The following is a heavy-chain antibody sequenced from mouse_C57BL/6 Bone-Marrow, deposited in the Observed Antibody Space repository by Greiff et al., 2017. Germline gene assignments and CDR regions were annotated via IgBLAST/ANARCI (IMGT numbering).Heavy chain of an antibody. J-gene: IGHJ2*01. V-gene: IGHV3-6*01. Sequence: ESGPGLVKPSQSLSLTCSVTGYSITSGYYWNWIRQFPGNKLEWMGYISYDGSNNYNPSLKSRISITRETSKNQFFLKLNSVTTEDTATYYCARALEDYWGQGTTLTVSS. CDR2: ISYDGSN. CDR1: GYSITSGYY. CDR3: ARALEDY.